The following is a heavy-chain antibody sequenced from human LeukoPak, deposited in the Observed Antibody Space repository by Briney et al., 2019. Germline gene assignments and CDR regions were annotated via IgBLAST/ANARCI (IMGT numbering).Heavy chain of an antibody. Sequence: PGGSLRLSCAAPGFTFSSYSMNWVRQAPGKGLEWVSSISSSSSYIYYGDSVQGRFTISRDNAKNSLYLQMNSLRAEDTAVYYCARRPDMAYDFDYWGQGPLVTVSS. V-gene: IGHV3-21*06. D-gene: IGHD3-9*01. J-gene: IGHJ4*02. CDR1: GFTFSSYS. CDR3: ARRPDMAYDFDY. CDR2: ISSSSSYI.